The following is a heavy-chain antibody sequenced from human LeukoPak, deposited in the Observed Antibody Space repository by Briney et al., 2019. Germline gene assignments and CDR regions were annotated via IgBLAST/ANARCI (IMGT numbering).Heavy chain of an antibody. CDR1: GGSISTYY. J-gene: IGHJ3*01. CDR3: ARRGSGGRSFDV. D-gene: IGHD1-26*01. V-gene: IGHV4-59*08. Sequence: PSETLSLTCTVSGGSISTYYWSWIRQPPGKGLEWIGYMYNSGSTNYNPSLKSRVTISIDTSKNQVSLRLSSVTAADTAVYYCARRGSGGRSFDVWGQGTMVTVSS. CDR2: MYNSGST.